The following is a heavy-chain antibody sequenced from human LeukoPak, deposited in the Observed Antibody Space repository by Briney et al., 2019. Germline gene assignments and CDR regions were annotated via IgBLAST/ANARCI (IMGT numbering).Heavy chain of an antibody. CDR3: ARGWLQLYYFDY. Sequence: ASVKVSCKASGYTFTSYGISWVRRAPGQGLEWMGWISAYSGNTNYAQKLQGRVTMTTDTSTSTAYMELRSLRSDDTAVYYCARGWLQLYYFDYWGQGTLVTVSS. D-gene: IGHD5-24*01. J-gene: IGHJ4*02. CDR2: ISAYSGNT. CDR1: GYTFTSYG. V-gene: IGHV1-18*01.